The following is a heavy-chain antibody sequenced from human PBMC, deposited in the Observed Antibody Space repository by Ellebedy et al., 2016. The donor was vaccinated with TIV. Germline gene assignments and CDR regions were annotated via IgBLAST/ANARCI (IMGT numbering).Heavy chain of an antibody. J-gene: IGHJ4*02. D-gene: IGHD4-17*01. CDR2: INIGSSEI. V-gene: IGHV3-21*01. CDR1: GFIFSSHS. CDR3: ARVFSPGGMTMVTSPMDY. Sequence: GESLKISCAASGFIFSSHSMNWVRQAPGKGLEWVSSINIGSSEIYYVDSVKGLFTISRDNAKNSLYLQMNSLRAEDTAVYYCARVFSPGGMTMVTSPMDYWGQGTLVTVSS.